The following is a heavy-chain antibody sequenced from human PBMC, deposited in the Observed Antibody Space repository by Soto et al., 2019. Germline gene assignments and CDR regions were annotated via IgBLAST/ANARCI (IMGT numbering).Heavy chain of an antibody. CDR2: ISAYNGNT. J-gene: IGHJ3*02. D-gene: IGHD2-15*01. V-gene: IGHV1-18*01. CDR3: AREGYCSGGSCSDYDAFDI. CDR1: GYTFTSYG. Sequence: ASVKVSCKASGYTFTSYGISWVRQAPGQGLEWMGWISAYNGNTNYAQKLQGRVTMTTDTSTSTAYMELRSLRSDDTAVYYCAREGYCSGGSCSDYDAFDIWGQGXMVTVS.